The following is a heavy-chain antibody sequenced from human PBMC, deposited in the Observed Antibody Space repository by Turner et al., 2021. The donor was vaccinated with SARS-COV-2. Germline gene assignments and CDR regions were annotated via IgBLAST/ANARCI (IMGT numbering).Heavy chain of an antibody. CDR3: ARDQDYCGGDCYDYYCYYGMDV. Sequence: VQLREARPGLVKPSDTLSLTCTVSGGPISWYYWSWIRQPPGRGLEWIGYVYYCGSSKYNPSLKSRVTISVDTSKIQFSLTMSYVTAAVTAVYYGARDQDYCGGDCYDYYCYYGMDVWGQGTTVTVSS. CDR2: VYYCGSS. CDR1: GGPISWYY. J-gene: IGHJ6*02. V-gene: IGHV4-59*01. D-gene: IGHD2-21*02.